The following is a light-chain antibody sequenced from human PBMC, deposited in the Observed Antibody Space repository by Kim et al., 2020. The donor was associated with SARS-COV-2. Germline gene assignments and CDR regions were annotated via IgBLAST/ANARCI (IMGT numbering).Light chain of an antibody. V-gene: IGLV4-69*01. Sequence: ASVKLTCALSRGHSSDAIAWQQQQPEKGPRYLMKLNSDGSHSKGDGIPDRFSGSSSGAERYLTISSLQSEDEADYYCQTWGTGIRVFGGGTQLTVL. CDR2: LNSDGSH. CDR3: QTWGTGIRV. J-gene: IGLJ3*02. CDR1: RGHSSDA.